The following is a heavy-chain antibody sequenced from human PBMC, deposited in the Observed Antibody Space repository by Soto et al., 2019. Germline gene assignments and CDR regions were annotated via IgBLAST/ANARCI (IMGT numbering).Heavy chain of an antibody. V-gene: IGHV3-23*01. CDR1: GFTFSSYA. CDR2: FSGSGGST. J-gene: IGHJ4*02. CDR3: AKVLTGASITIFGVAKSQLAHFDY. D-gene: IGHD3-3*01. Sequence: GGSLRLSCAASGFTFSSYAMSWVRQAPGKGLEWVSAFSGSGGSTYYADSVKGRFTISRDNSKNTLYLQMNSLRAEDTAVYYCAKVLTGASITIFGVAKSQLAHFDYWGQGTLVTVSS.